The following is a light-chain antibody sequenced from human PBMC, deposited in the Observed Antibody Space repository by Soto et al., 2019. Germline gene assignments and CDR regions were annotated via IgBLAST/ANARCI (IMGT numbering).Light chain of an antibody. J-gene: IGKJ4*01. CDR3: QQLNSYPLT. CDR1: QGISSY. CDR2: AAS. Sequence: IQLTQSPSSLSASVGDRVTITCRASQGISSYLAWYQQKPGKAPKLLIYAASTLQSGVPSRFSGSGSGTDFPLTISRLQPEDCATYYCQQLNSYPLTFGGVTKVEIK. V-gene: IGKV1-9*01.